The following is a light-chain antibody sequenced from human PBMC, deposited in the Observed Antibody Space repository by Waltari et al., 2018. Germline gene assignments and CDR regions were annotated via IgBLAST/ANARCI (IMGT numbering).Light chain of an antibody. Sequence: QSALTQPASVSGSPGQSVTIPCTGTGSDDGMYNLVSWYQQHPGKAPKLMIYEVSKRPSGVSNRFSGSKSGNTASLTISGLQAEDEADYYCCSYAGSVVFGGGTKLTVL. J-gene: IGLJ2*01. V-gene: IGLV2-23*02. CDR3: CSYAGSVV. CDR1: GSDDGMYNL. CDR2: EVS.